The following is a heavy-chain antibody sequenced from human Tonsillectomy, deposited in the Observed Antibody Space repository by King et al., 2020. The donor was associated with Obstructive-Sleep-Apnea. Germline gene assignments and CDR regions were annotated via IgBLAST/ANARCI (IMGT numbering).Heavy chain of an antibody. CDR1: GGSISSYY. CDR3: ARGGIAVAELFWYFDL. Sequence: QLQESGPGLVKPSETLSLTCTVSGGSISSYYWSWIRQPPGKGLEWIAYIYYSGSTNYNPSLKSRVTISVDTSKNQFSLKLSSVTAADTAVYYCARGGIAVAELFWYFDLWGRGTLVTVSS. V-gene: IGHV4-59*01. J-gene: IGHJ2*01. D-gene: IGHD6-19*01. CDR2: IYYSGST.